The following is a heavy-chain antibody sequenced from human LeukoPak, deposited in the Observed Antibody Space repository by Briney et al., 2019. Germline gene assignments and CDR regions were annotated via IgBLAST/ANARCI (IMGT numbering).Heavy chain of an antibody. J-gene: IGHJ4*02. V-gene: IGHV3-30-3*01. CDR2: ISYDGSKK. CDR3: ARVASRFTVTRLTFDY. CDR1: GFTFSSYA. D-gene: IGHD4-17*01. Sequence: PGGSLRLSCAASGFTFSSYAMSWVRQAPGKGLEWVAVISYDGSKKYYADSVKGRFTISRDNSKNTLYLQMNSLRAEDTAVYYCARVASRFTVTRLTFDYWGQGTLVTVSS.